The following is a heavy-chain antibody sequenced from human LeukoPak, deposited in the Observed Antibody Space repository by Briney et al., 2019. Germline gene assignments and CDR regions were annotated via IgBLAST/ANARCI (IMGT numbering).Heavy chain of an antibody. J-gene: IGHJ6*02. CDR1: GYTFTDNY. Sequence: GASVKVSCKASGYTFTDNYIHWVRQAPGQGLEWMGWINPKSGGTEYAQKYQGRVTVTRDTSISTAYIELSSLRSDDTAVYFCARDHCVDGGCYENLYFGMDVWGQGTTVTVS. CDR2: INPKSGGT. CDR3: ARDHCVDGGCYENLYFGMDV. V-gene: IGHV1-2*02. D-gene: IGHD2-21*02.